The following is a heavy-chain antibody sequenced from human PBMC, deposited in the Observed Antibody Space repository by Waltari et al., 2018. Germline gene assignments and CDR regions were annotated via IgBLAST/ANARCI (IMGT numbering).Heavy chain of an antibody. CDR3: ARQEAAVTKWFDP. J-gene: IGHJ5*02. CDR1: GGALGDNCLY. D-gene: IGHD2-15*01. V-gene: IGHV4-39*01. CDR2: ISYGGTT. Sequence: QLQLPESGPGLVKPSDTLSLPCSATGGALGDNCLYRGWLRQPPGRELEWIGSISYGGTTYYNPSLESRVTILVDTSKNQFSLKVRSVTAADTAIYFCARQEAAVTKWFDPWGQGILVTVSS.